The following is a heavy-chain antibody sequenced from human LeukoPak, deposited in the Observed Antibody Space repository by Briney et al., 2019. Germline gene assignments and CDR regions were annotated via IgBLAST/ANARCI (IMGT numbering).Heavy chain of an antibody. D-gene: IGHD3-22*01. CDR2: IVPFFGTA. Sequence: VASVKVSCKASGGTFSSYAISWVRQAPGQGLEWMGGIVPFFGTANYAQKFQGRVTITTDESTSTAYMELSSLRSGDTAVYYCARGPLPYYYDSSGYYYVDFQHWGQGTLVTVSS. CDR3: ARGPLPYYYDSSGYYYVDFQH. V-gene: IGHV1-69*05. CDR1: GGTFSSYA. J-gene: IGHJ1*01.